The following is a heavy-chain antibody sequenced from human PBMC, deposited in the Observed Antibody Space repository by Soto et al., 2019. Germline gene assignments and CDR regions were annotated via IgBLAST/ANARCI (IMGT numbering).Heavy chain of an antibody. CDR3: AKELSSGSSGWYGDY. CDR1: GFTFSSYG. J-gene: IGHJ4*02. CDR2: ISYDGSNK. D-gene: IGHD6-19*01. Sequence: QVQLVESGGGVVQPGRSLRLSCAASGFTFSSYGMHWVRQAPGKGLEWVAVISYDGSNKYYADSVKGRFTISRDNSKNTLYLQMNSLRAEDTAVYYCAKELSSGSSGWYGDYWGQGTLVTVSS. V-gene: IGHV3-30*18.